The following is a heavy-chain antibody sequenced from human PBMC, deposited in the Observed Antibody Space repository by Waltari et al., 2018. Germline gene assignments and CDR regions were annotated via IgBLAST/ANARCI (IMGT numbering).Heavy chain of an antibody. Sequence: QLQLQESGPGLVKPSETLSLTCTVSGGSISSSSYYWGWIRQPPGKGLEWIGTIYYSGTTYYNPSLKSRGTISVDTSKKQFSLKLRSVTAPDTAVYYCARGESFYDYGDYGLDAFDIWGQGTMVTVSS. J-gene: IGHJ3*02. D-gene: IGHD4-17*01. V-gene: IGHV4-39*01. CDR1: GGSISSSSYY. CDR2: IYYSGTT. CDR3: ARGESFYDYGDYGLDAFDI.